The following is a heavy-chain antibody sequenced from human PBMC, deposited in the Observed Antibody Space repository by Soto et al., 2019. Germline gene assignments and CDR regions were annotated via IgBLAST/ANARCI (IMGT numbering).Heavy chain of an antibody. V-gene: IGHV1-18*04. Sequence: GASVKVSCKASGYTFTSHGISWVRQAPGQGLEWMGWISAYNGNTNYAQKLQGRVTMTTDTSTSTAYRELRSLRSDDTAVYYCARHPRSGYYDCGCRSFCYYYGMWGWGRGTKGSVSS. D-gene: IGHD3-3*01. J-gene: IGHJ6*01. CDR3: ARHPRSGYYDCGCRSFCYYYGMWG. CDR1: GYTFTSHG. CDR2: ISAYNGNT.